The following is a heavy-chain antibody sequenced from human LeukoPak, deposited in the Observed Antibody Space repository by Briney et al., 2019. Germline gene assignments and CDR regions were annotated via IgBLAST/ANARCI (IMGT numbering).Heavy chain of an antibody. CDR3: ARGGDGYNNVDY. CDR1: GFTFSSCS. CDR2: ISSSSSYI. V-gene: IGHV3-21*01. D-gene: IGHD5-24*01. Sequence: GGSLRLSCAASGFTFSSCSMNWVRQAPGKGLEWVSSISSSSSYIYYADSVKGRFTISRDNAKNSLYLQMNSLRAEDTAVYYCARGGDGYNNVDYWGQGTLVTVSS. J-gene: IGHJ4*02.